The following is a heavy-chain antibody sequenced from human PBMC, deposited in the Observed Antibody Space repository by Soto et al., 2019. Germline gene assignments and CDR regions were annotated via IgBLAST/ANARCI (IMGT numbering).Heavy chain of an antibody. D-gene: IGHD3-3*01. CDR3: ALFPRRVGGEWYLDY. CDR2: ILQTGHT. J-gene: IGHJ4*02. CDR1: GDSFSGPNW. V-gene: IGHV4-4*02. Sequence: QVQLQESGPGLVKPSGTLTLTCAVSGDSFSGPNWWTWVRQPPGKGLEWIGDILQTGHTDYSPSLSSRLTISIDTSKREFSLNLTSVTATDTAVYYCALFPRRVGGEWYLDYWGQGALVTVSS.